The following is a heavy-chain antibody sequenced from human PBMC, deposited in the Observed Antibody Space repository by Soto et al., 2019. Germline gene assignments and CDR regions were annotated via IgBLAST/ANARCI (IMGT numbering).Heavy chain of an antibody. J-gene: IGHJ5*02. CDR1: GGSISSGDYY. Sequence: QMQLQESGPGLVKPSQTLSLTCTVSGGSISSGDYYWSWIRQPPGKGLEWIGYIYYSGSTNYNPSPNSRVTISVDTSKNQFTLKLSSVTAADTAVYYCARVRGRLLRFDPWGQGTLVTVSS. D-gene: IGHD2-15*01. CDR3: ARVRGRLLRFDP. V-gene: IGHV4-30-4*01. CDR2: IYYSGST.